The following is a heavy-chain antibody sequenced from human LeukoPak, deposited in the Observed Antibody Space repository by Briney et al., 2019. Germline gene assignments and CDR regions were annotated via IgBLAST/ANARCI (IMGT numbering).Heavy chain of an antibody. CDR2: ISAYNGNT. V-gene: IGHV1-18*01. D-gene: IGHD3-22*01. J-gene: IGHJ5*02. Sequence: ASVKVSCKASGYTFTSYGISWVRQAPGQGLEWMGWISAYNGNTNYAQKLQGRVTMTTDTSTSTAYMELRSLRSDDTAVYYCARVGYDSSGFFSPYNWFDPWGQGTLVTVSS. CDR1: GYTFTSYG. CDR3: ARVGYDSSGFFSPYNWFDP.